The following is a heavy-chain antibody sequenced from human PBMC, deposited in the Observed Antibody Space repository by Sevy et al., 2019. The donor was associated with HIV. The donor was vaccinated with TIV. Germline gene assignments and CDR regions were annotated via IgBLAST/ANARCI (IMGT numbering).Heavy chain of an antibody. D-gene: IGHD2-2*01. Sequence: GGSLRLSCAASGFTFSSYGMHWVRQAPGKGLEWVAVIWYDGSNKYYADSVKGRFTIARDNSKNTLYLQMNSRRAEDTAVYYCARDGYCSSTSCYPWGAFDIWGQGTMVTVSS. CDR2: IWYDGSNK. V-gene: IGHV3-33*01. CDR3: ARDGYCSSTSCYPWGAFDI. CDR1: GFTFSSYG. J-gene: IGHJ3*02.